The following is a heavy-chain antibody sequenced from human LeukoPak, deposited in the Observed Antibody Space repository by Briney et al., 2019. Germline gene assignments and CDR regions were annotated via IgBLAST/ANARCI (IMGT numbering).Heavy chain of an antibody. CDR3: ARAFH. Sequence: GGSLRLSCVVSGFTFRNYYMSWIRQAPGKGLEWVSYISSSGDDTNYADPVKGRFTISRDNAKNSVYLQMTSLRVEDTAMYYCARAFHWGQGTLVTVST. V-gene: IGHV3-11*06. CDR2: ISSSGDDT. J-gene: IGHJ4*02. CDR1: GFTFRNYY. D-gene: IGHD2/OR15-2a*01.